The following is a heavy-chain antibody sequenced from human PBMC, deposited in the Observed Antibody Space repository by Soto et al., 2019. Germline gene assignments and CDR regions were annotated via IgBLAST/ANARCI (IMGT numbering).Heavy chain of an antibody. J-gene: IGHJ3*01. D-gene: IGHD3-22*01. Sequence: EVQLVESGGDLVQSGESQRLSCSASGFTFSTYWMTWVRQAPGKGLEWVANIDRDGKNKVYVDSVKGRFTISRDNAXXSLYLQMNSLRAEDSAVYYCARDPYGNGGYGAFDVWGQGTMVTVSA. CDR3: ARDPYGNGGYGAFDV. CDR1: GFTFSTYW. CDR2: IDRDGKNK. V-gene: IGHV3-7*04.